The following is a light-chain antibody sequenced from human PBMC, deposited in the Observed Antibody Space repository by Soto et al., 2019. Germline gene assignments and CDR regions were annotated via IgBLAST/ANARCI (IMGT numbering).Light chain of an antibody. CDR2: KAS. V-gene: IGKV1-5*03. J-gene: IGKJ1*01. CDR1: QSISSR. CDR3: QQYDSYAWT. Sequence: DIQMTQSPSTLSASVGDRVTITCRASQSISSRLAWYQQKPGKAPMLLIYKASSLESGVPSRFSGSGSGTEFTLTISSLHPDDFATYYCQQYDSYAWTFGQGTKVEIK.